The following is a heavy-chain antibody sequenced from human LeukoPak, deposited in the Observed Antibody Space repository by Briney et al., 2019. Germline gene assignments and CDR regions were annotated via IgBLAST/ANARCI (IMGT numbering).Heavy chain of an antibody. D-gene: IGHD3-22*01. CDR1: GFTFSSNY. V-gene: IGHV3-66*01. Sequence: GGSLRLSCAASGFTFSSNYMSWVRQAPGKGLEWVSVIYSGGSTYYPGSVKGRFTISRDNSKNTLYLQMNSLRAEDTAVYYCARDLLITMIVTMDVWGKGTTVTVSS. CDR2: IYSGGST. J-gene: IGHJ6*04. CDR3: ARDLLITMIVTMDV.